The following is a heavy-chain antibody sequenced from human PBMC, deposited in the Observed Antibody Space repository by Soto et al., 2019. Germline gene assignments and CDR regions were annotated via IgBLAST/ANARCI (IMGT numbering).Heavy chain of an antibody. J-gene: IGHJ4*02. CDR3: ARGSGGSGCKFDS. Sequence: EVQLVESGGGLIQPGGSLRLSCAASGFTFSGNFMTWVRQAPGKGLEWVSIIYIGGRTYYADSVKGRFTISRDNSKNTLYLQMNSLRAEDTAVYDCARGSGGSGCKFDSWGQGTLVTVSS. D-gene: IGHD2-15*01. V-gene: IGHV3-53*01. CDR1: GFTFSGNF. CDR2: IYIGGRT.